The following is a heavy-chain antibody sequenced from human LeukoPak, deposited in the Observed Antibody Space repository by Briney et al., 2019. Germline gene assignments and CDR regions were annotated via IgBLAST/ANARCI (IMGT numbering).Heavy chain of an antibody. CDR1: GYTFTSYA. J-gene: IGHJ4*02. D-gene: IGHD5-18*01. V-gene: IGHV1-3*01. Sequence: ASVKVSCKASGYTFTSYAMHWVRQAPGQRLEWMGWINAGNGNTKYSQKFQGRVTITRDTSASTAYMELSSLRSEDTAVYYCARGLRYSYGFDYWGQGTLVTVSS. CDR3: ARGLRYSYGFDY. CDR2: INAGNGNT.